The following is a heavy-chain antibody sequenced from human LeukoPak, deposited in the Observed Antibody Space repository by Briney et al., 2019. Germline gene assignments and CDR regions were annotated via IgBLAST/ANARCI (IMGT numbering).Heavy chain of an antibody. CDR2: ISSSDTI. CDR3: AAGAFGGFDY. V-gene: IGHV3-48*02. CDR1: GFTFSSYG. J-gene: IGHJ4*02. D-gene: IGHD3-16*01. Sequence: PGGSLRLSCAASGFTFSSYGMSWVRQAPGKGLEWVSYISSSDTIYYADSVKGRFTISRNNAKNSLYLQMNSLRDEDTAVYYCAAGAFGGFDYWGQGTLVTVSS.